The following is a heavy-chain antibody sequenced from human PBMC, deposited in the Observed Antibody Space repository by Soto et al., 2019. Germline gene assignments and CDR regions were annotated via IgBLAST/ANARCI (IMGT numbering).Heavy chain of an antibody. Sequence: QVQLVQSGAEVKKPGASVKVSCKVSGYTLTELSMHWVRQAPGKGREWMGGFDPEDGETIYAQKFQGRVTMTEDTSTDTAYMELSSLRSEDTAVYYCATSSYSVSYYLPGRYYYGMDVWGQGTTVTVSS. J-gene: IGHJ6*02. CDR1: GYTLTELS. CDR2: FDPEDGET. V-gene: IGHV1-24*01. D-gene: IGHD1-26*01. CDR3: ATSSYSVSYYLPGRYYYGMDV.